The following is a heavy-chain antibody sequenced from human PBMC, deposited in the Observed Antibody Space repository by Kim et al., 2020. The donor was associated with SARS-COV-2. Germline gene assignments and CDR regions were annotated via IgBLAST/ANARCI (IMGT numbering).Heavy chain of an antibody. CDR1: GFTLSNWW. CDR3: TTSDHY. CDR2: IKADGSEK. J-gene: IGHJ4*02. V-gene: IGHV3-7*05. Sequence: GGSLRLSCAASGFTLSNWWTTWARQAPGKGLEGVATIKADGSEKYYVDAVKARFTISRDIAKNSLYLQMNSLRVEDTAVYYCTTSDHYWGQGTLVTVSS.